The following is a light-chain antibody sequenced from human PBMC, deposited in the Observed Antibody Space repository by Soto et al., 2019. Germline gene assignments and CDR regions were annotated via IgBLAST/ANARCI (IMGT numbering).Light chain of an antibody. CDR2: SAS. Sequence: DIQMTQSPSSLSASIGDRVTLTCRSSQSIGNCLNWYQQKPGKAPSLLIHSASTLQSGVPSRFSGSGSGTDFTFTISGLQPDDVATYYCQASYSTPLTFGQGTRLE. CDR3: QASYSTPLT. CDR1: QSIGNC. J-gene: IGKJ5*01. V-gene: IGKV1-39*01.